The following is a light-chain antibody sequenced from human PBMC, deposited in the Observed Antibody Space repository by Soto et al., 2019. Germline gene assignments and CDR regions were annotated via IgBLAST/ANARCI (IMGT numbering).Light chain of an antibody. CDR3: LQHSNFPFT. J-gene: IGKJ2*01. CDR2: AAS. V-gene: IGKV1-6*01. Sequence: AIQMTQSPSSLSASVGDRVTITCRASQDIRNDLGWYQQSPGKAPKLLISAASNLQSGVPSRFSGSGSGTDFTLTISSLQPEDFATYFCLQHSNFPFTFGQGTKLRVK. CDR1: QDIRND.